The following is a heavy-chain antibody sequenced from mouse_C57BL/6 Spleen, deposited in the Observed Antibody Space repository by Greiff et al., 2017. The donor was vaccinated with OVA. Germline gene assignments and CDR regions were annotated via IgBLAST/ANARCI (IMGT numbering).Heavy chain of an antibody. J-gene: IGHJ4*01. D-gene: IGHD2-4*01. CDR2: INPNYGTT. V-gene: IGHV1-39*01. CDR1: GYSFTDYN. Sequence: VQLQQSGPELVKPGASVKISCKASGYSFTDYNMNWVKQSNGQSLEWIGVINPNYGTTSYNQKFKGKATLTVDKSSSTAYMQLNSLTSEDSAVYYCARSGELRRTFYAMDDWGQGTSVTVSS. CDR3: ARSGELRRTFYAMDD.